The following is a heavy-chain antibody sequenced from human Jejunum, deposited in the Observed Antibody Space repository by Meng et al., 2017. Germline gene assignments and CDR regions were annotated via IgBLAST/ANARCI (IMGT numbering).Heavy chain of an antibody. D-gene: IGHD5-12*01. V-gene: IGHV4-4*02. CDR3: ARDLLGPAIAASGYFDP. CDR2: IYHTGST. J-gene: IGHJ5*02. CDR1: GGSISDSNW. Sequence: QVQLQGAGPGLVKPSGPLSLTCAVSGGSISDSNWWSWVRQPSGKGLEWIGEIYHTGSTNYNPSLKSRVTMSLDKSKNQFFLDLTSVTAADTAVYYCARDLLGPAIAASGYFDPWGQGTLVTVSS.